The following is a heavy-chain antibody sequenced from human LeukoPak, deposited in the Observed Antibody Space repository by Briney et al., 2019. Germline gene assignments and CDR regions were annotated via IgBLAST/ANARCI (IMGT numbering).Heavy chain of an antibody. CDR2: IKHDGSEK. Sequence: GGSLRLSCAASGFTFSSYWMSWVRQAPAKGLEWVANIKHDGSEKYYVDSVKGRFTISRDNAKNSLYLQMNSLRAEDTAVYYCARDPGTMVRGGHYYYYGMDVWGQGTTVTVSS. J-gene: IGHJ6*02. V-gene: IGHV3-7*01. CDR3: ARDPGTMVRGGHYYYYGMDV. D-gene: IGHD3-10*01. CDR1: GFTFSSYW.